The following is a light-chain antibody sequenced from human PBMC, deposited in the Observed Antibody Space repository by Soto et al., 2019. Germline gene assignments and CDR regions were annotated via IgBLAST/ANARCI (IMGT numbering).Light chain of an antibody. V-gene: IGKV3-20*01. CDR3: QQYGSSPPIP. CDR2: GAS. Sequence: VLTHSPDTLSLSPGERATLSFISIQSVSSSYLAWYQQKPGQAPRLLIYGASSRATGIPDRFSGSGSGTDFTLTISRLEPEDFAVYYCQQYGSSPPIPSGQVGRLEN. J-gene: IGKJ5*01. CDR1: QSVSSSY.